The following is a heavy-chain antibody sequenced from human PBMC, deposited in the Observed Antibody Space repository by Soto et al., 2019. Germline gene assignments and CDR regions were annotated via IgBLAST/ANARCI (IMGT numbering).Heavy chain of an antibody. Sequence: PGGSLRLSCAASGFTFSSYAMSWVRQAPGKGLEWVSSISGSGGSTYYADSVKGRFTISRDNSKNTLYLQMNSLRAEDTAVYYCAKLPPYSYDCSGYYLDYWGQGTLVTVSS. J-gene: IGHJ4*02. CDR1: GFTFSSYA. CDR2: ISGSGGST. D-gene: IGHD3-22*01. V-gene: IGHV3-23*01. CDR3: AKLPPYSYDCSGYYLDY.